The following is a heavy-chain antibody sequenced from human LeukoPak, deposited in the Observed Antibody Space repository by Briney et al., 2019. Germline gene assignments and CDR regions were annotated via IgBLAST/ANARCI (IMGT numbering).Heavy chain of an antibody. CDR3: ARAIGVVDCGTQTCYPYHFDK. V-gene: IGHV3-66*01. D-gene: IGHD2-21*01. CDR2: LSNTENS. J-gene: IGHJ4*02. Sequence: GGSLRLSCAASGFSVRGSFMNWVRQAPGKGLEWVSLLSNTENSFYADSVKGRFTLSSDISNNTLYLHMHSLRGEDTAVYFCARAIGVVDCGTQTCYPYHFDKWGRGTLVTVSS. CDR1: GFSVRGSF.